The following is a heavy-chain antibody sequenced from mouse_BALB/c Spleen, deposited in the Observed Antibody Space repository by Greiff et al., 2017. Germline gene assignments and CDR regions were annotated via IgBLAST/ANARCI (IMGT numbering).Heavy chain of an antibody. J-gene: IGHJ2*01. D-gene: IGHD2-4*01. CDR2: ISSGGSYT. Sequence: EVMLVESGGGLVKPGGSLKLSCAASGFTFSSYTMSWVRQTPEKRLEWVATISSGGSYTYYPDSVKGRFTISRDNAKNTLYLQMSSLKSEDTAMYYCTRDLYDYDDYWGQGTTLTVSS. CDR1: GFTFSSYT. CDR3: TRDLYDYDDY. V-gene: IGHV5-6-4*01.